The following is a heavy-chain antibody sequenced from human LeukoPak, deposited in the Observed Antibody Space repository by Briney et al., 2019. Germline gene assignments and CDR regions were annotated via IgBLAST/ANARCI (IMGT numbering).Heavy chain of an antibody. V-gene: IGHV3-21*04. CDR3: VKDALAVGVTGYYAMDV. CDR1: GFTFSSYS. CDR2: ISSSSSYI. Sequence: GGSLRLSCAASGFTFSSYSMNWVRQAPGKGLEWVSSISSSSSYIYYADSVKGRFTISRDNAKNSLYLQMNSLRPEDTALYYCVKDALAVGVTGYYAMDVWGQGTTVTVSS. D-gene: IGHD1-26*01. J-gene: IGHJ6*02.